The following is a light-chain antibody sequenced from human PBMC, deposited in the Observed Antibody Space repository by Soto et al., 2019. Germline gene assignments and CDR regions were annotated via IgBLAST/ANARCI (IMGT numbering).Light chain of an antibody. J-gene: IGLJ1*01. Sequence: QSVRTQPASVSWVAGHGITISCTENSSDVGGCNYVSWYQQHPDKAPKLMIYDVTNRPSGVSNRFSGSKSGNTASLTITGLQAEDEADYYCSSYTSRGTLYVSGTGTKVTVL. V-gene: IGLV2-14*01. CDR3: SSYTSRGTLYV. CDR2: DVT. CDR1: SSDVGGCNY.